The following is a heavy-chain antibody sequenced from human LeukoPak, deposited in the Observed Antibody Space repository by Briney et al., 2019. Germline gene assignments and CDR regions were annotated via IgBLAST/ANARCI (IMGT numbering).Heavy chain of an antibody. CDR2: ISSSSSYI. V-gene: IGHV3-21*01. Sequence: PGGSLRPSCAASGFTFSSYSMNWVRQAPGKGLEWVSSISSSSSYIYYADSVKGRFTISRDNAKNSLYLQMNSLRAEDTAVYYCARDLMGGSGSYWNYWGQGTLVTVSS. D-gene: IGHD3-10*01. J-gene: IGHJ4*02. CDR3: ARDLMGGSGSYWNY. CDR1: GFTFSSYS.